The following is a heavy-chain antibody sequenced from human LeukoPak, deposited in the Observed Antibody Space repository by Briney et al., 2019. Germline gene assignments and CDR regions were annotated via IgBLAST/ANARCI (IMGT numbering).Heavy chain of an antibody. CDR1: GFTFTSYG. J-gene: IGHJ4*02. Sequence: GGSLRLSWAASGFTFTSYGIHWVRQAPGKGLEWVAFVRYEGSNKYYAGSVKGRVTISRDNSKNTLYLQMNSLRAEDTAVYYCAKDISGSWSIDYWGQGTLVTVSS. CDR3: AKDISGSWSIDY. D-gene: IGHD6-13*01. V-gene: IGHV3-30*02. CDR2: VRYEGSNK.